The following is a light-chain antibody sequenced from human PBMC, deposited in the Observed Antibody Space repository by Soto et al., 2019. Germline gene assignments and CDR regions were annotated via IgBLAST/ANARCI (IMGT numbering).Light chain of an antibody. CDR3: FSYTSTSLYV. V-gene: IGLV2-14*01. J-gene: IGLJ1*01. CDR2: DVS. CDR1: SSDVGGYNY. Sequence: LTQPASVSGSPGQSITISCTGTSSDVGGYNYVSWYQQHPGKAPKLMIYDVSNRPSGVSNRFSGSKSGNTASLTISGLQAEDEADYYCFSYTSTSLYVFGTGTKVTVL.